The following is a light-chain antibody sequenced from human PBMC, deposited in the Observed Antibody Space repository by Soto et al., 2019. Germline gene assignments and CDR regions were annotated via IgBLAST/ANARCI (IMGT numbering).Light chain of an antibody. J-gene: IGKJ5*01. Sequence: IQLTQSPSSLSAFVGDRVTITCRASQGISNALAWYQQKPGKPPKLLIYDASNLEGGVPSRFSGSGSGTDFTLTITSLQPEDFATYYCKQFSTYPITFGQGTRLEIK. CDR1: QGISNA. CDR3: KQFSTYPIT. V-gene: IGKV1-13*02. CDR2: DAS.